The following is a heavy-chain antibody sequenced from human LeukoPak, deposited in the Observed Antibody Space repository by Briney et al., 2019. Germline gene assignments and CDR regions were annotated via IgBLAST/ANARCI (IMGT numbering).Heavy chain of an antibody. D-gene: IGHD3-3*01. CDR1: GSTLSSRW. CDR3: ATYDSWSGYNIAY. Sequence: ARSLRLSRVVAGSTLSSRWMMWVRHAPRARREWLTTINRDGSEKNHVDSVKGRFTITRDNAENSLYLQMNSLKVEDSAIYYCATYDSWSGYNIAYWGQGTLVTVSS. CDR2: INRDGSEK. J-gene: IGHJ4*02. V-gene: IGHV3-7*03.